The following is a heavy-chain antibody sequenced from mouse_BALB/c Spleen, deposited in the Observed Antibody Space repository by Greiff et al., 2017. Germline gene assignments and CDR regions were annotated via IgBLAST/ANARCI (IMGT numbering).Heavy chain of an antibody. V-gene: IGHV1-4*02. D-gene: IGHD2-4*01. CDR1: GYTFTSYT. Sequence: QVQLQQSAAELARPGASVKMSCKASGYTFTSYTMHWVNQRPGQGLEWIGYINPSSGYTEYNQKFKDKTTLTADKSSSTAYMQLSSLTSEDSAVYYCARIYDYDEAWFAYWGQGTLVTVSA. CDR2: INPSSGYT. J-gene: IGHJ3*01. CDR3: ARIYDYDEAWFAY.